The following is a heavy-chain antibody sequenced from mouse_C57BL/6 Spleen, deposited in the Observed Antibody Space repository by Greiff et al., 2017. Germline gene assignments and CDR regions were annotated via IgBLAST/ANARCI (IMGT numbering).Heavy chain of an antibody. CDR1: GYTFTSYW. CDR2: IYPGSGST. V-gene: IGHV1-55*01. J-gene: IGHJ2*01. CDR3: ARPNWDDGGYYFDY. D-gene: IGHD4-1*02. Sequence: QVQLKESGAELVKPGASVKMSCKASGYTFTSYWITWVKQRPGQGLEWIGDIYPGSGSTNYNEKFKSKATLTVDTSSSTAYMQLSSLTSEDSAVYYCARPNWDDGGYYFDYWGQGTTLTVSS.